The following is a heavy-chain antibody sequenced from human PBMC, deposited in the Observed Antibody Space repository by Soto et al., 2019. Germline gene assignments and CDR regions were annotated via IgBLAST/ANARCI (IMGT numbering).Heavy chain of an antibody. Sequence: PGGSLRLSCEASGFTFSSYWMSWVRQAPGKGLEWVANVRQDGSQKYLVDSVKGRFTISRDNAKNSMYLQMNSLRAEDTAVYYCARVSATGWHVNGRDYFDHWGLGTLVTVSP. V-gene: IGHV3-7*01. CDR3: ARVSATGWHVNGRDYFDH. D-gene: IGHD6-19*01. CDR2: VRQDGSQK. CDR1: GFTFSSYW. J-gene: IGHJ4*02.